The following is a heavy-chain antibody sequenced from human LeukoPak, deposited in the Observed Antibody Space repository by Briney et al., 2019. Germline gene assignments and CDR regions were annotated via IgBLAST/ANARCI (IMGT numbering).Heavy chain of an antibody. D-gene: IGHD5-24*01. CDR1: GFTVINNY. CDR2: IYSGDST. CDR3: ARYGGSGTSAGYNGYYYYGMDV. V-gene: IGHV3-66*01. J-gene: IGHJ6*02. Sequence: PGGSLRLSCAASGFTVINNYMSWVRQAPGKGLEWVSFIYSGDSTYYADSVKGRFTISRDSSKNTVHLQMNSLRAEDTPVYYCARYGGSGTSAGYNGYYYYGMDVWGQGTTVTVSS.